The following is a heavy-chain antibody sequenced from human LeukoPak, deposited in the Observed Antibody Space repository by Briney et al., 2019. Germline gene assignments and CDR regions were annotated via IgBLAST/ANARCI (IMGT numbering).Heavy chain of an antibody. CDR3: ARDGAAGSAYYFDY. V-gene: IGHV1-69*05. J-gene: IGHJ4*02. CDR1: GGTFSSYA. CDR2: IIPIFGTA. D-gene: IGHD2-15*01. Sequence: SVKVSCKASGGTFSSYAISWVRQAPGQGLEWMGGIIPIFGTANYAQKFQGRVMITTDESTSTAYMELSSLRSEDTAVYYCARDGAAGSAYYFDYWGQGTLVTVSS.